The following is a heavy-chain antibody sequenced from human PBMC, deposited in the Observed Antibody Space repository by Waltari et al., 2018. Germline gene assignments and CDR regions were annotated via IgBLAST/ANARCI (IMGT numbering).Heavy chain of an antibody. CDR3: ARLSAARRCLDY. D-gene: IGHD6-6*01. Sequence: QVQLVQSGAEVQKPGASVKVSCKASGYTFTSYAMHWVRQAPGQRLEWMGWINAGNGNKKYSQGYEGRVTITRDRSASKAYMEVSSLRSEDMAVDDCARLSAARRCLDYWGQGTLVTVSS. J-gene: IGHJ4*02. V-gene: IGHV1-3*03. CDR1: GYTFTSYA. CDR2: INAGNGNK.